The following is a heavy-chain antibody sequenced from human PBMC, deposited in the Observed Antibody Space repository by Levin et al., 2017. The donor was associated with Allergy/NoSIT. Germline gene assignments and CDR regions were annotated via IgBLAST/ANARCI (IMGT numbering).Heavy chain of an antibody. V-gene: IGHV3-72*01. J-gene: IGHJ5*02. Sequence: PGGSLRLSCAASGFTFSDHYMDWVRQAPGKGLEWVGRTRNKANSYTTEYAASVKGRFTISRDDSKNSLYLQMNSLKTEDTAVYYCAREPKSSWFDPWGQGTLVTVSS. CDR1: GFTFSDHY. CDR2: TRNKANSYTT. CDR3: AREPKSSWFDP.